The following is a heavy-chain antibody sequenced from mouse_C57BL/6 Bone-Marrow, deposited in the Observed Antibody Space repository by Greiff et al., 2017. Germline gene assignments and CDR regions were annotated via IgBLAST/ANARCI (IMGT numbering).Heavy chain of an antibody. CDR2: INPSTGGT. V-gene: IGHV1-42*01. J-gene: IGHJ2*01. CDR1: GYSFTGYY. CDR3: ARENGPLFDY. Sequence: EVQLQQSGPELVKPGASVKISCKASGYSFTGYYMNWVKQSPEKSLEWIGEINPSTGGTTYNQKFKAKATLTVDKSSITAYMQLKSLTSEDSAVDYCARENGPLFDYWGQGTTLTVSS.